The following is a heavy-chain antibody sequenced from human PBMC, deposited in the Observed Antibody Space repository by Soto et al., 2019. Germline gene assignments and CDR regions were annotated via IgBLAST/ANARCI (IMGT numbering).Heavy chain of an antibody. CDR2: IYYSGST. D-gene: IGHD3-10*01. V-gene: IGHV4-59*01. J-gene: IGHJ3*02. CDR3: ARVWGGAFDI. Sequence: QVQLQESGPGLVKPSETLSLTCTVSGGSISSYYWSWIRQPPGKGLEWIGYIYYSGSTNHNPSLKGGVTISVDTSKNQFSLKLSSVTAADTAVYYCARVWGGAFDIWGQGTMVTVSS. CDR1: GGSISSYY.